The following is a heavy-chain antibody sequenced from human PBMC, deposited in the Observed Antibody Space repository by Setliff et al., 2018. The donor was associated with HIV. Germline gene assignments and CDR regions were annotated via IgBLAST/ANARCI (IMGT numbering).Heavy chain of an antibody. D-gene: IGHD3-16*01. J-gene: IGHJ3*01. CDR1: GGTLSSYA. CDR3: ARDDGGYNYAEAFDV. Sequence: SVKVSCKASGGTLSSYAVSWVRQAPGQGLEWMGGIIPILDVTTSAQKFQGRLTITADTSASTAYMELRSLRSDDTAVYYCARDDGGYNYAEAFDVWGQGTMVTVSS. CDR2: IIPILDVT. V-gene: IGHV1-69*10.